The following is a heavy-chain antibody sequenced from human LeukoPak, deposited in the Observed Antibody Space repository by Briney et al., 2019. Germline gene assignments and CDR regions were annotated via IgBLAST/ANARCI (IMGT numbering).Heavy chain of an antibody. D-gene: IGHD3-3*01. Sequence: GGSLRLSCAASGFTFSSYGMHWVRQAPGKGLEWVAFIRYDGSNKYYADSVKGRFTISRDNSKNTLYLQMNSLRAEDTAVYYCAKDGGTIFGVVIYYWGQGTLVAVSS. CDR3: AKDGGTIFGVVIYY. J-gene: IGHJ4*02. CDR2: IRYDGSNK. V-gene: IGHV3-30*02. CDR1: GFTFSSYG.